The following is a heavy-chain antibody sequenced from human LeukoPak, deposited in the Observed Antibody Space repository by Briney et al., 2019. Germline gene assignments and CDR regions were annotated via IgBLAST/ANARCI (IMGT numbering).Heavy chain of an antibody. CDR3: ATVAGTSRSFVFDY. Sequence: HPGGSLRLSCAASGFTFSSYWMSWVRQAPGKGLEWVANIKQDGSEKYYVDSVKGRFTISRDNAKNSLYLQMNSLRAEDTAVYYGATVAGTSRSFVFDYWGQGTLVTVSS. J-gene: IGHJ4*02. D-gene: IGHD6-13*01. CDR2: IKQDGSEK. CDR1: GFTFSSYW. V-gene: IGHV3-7*01.